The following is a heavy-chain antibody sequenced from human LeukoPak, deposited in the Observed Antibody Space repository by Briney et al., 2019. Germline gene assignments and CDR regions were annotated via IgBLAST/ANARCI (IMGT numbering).Heavy chain of an antibody. CDR2: IKQDGGEK. V-gene: IGHV3-7*01. Sequence: ESGGSLRLSCAASGFTFSSYSMNWVRQAPGKGLEWVANIKQDGGEKYYVDSLKGRFTISRDNAKNSLYLQMSSLRAEDTAVYYCARAYRSSSSLGVFDYWGQGALVTVSS. D-gene: IGHD6-6*01. CDR1: GFTFSSYS. J-gene: IGHJ4*02. CDR3: ARAYRSSSSLGVFDY.